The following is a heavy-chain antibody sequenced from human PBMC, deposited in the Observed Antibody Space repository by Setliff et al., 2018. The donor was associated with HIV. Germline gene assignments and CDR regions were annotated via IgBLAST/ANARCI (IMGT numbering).Heavy chain of an antibody. V-gene: IGHV4-59*02. D-gene: IGHD1-7*01. CDR2: ICYSGST. CDR1: GGSVSDYF. CDR3: ARGHTWNYYGGDYFDY. J-gene: IGHJ4*02. Sequence: SETLSLTCTVSGGSVSDYFWNWIRQPPGKGLEWIGYICYSGSTNYNPSLESRVSISVDTSKNQFSLRLSSVTAAVTAVYYCARGHTWNYYGGDYFDYWGQGSLVTVSS.